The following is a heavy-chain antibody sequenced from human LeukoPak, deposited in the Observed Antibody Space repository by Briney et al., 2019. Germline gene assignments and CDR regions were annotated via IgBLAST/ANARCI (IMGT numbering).Heavy chain of an antibody. CDR3: ARGAYDYVWGSYRPAYYFDY. V-gene: IGHV1-8*01. D-gene: IGHD3-16*02. Sequence: ASVKVSCKASGYTFTSYDINWVRQATGQGLEWMGWMNPNSGNTGYAQKFQGRVTMTRNTSISTAYMELNSLRAEDTAVYYCARGAYDYVWGSYRPAYYFDYWGQGTLVTVSS. CDR1: GYTFTSYD. J-gene: IGHJ4*02. CDR2: MNPNSGNT.